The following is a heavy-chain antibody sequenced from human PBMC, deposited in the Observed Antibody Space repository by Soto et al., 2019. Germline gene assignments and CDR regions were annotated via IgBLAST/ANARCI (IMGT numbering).Heavy chain of an antibody. Sequence: PWGSLRLSCAASGFAFTNYGIHWVRQAPGKGLEWVAHISNDGSKKFYGDSVKGRFTISRDNSENTVYLQMTSLRPDDTAVFYCARDVAMPTGLGLGYWGQGTLVTVSS. V-gene: IGHV3-30*03. CDR2: ISNDGSKK. D-gene: IGHD6-19*01. J-gene: IGHJ4*02. CDR1: GFAFTNYG. CDR3: ARDVAMPTGLGLGY.